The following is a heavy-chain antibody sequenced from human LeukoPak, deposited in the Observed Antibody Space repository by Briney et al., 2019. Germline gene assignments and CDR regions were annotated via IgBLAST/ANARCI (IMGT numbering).Heavy chain of an antibody. J-gene: IGHJ4*02. CDR1: GGSISSYY. D-gene: IGHD2-15*01. CDR3: ARGRYCSGGSCYLVY. V-gene: IGHV4-59*01. Sequence: SETLSLTCTVSGGSISSYYWSWIRQPPGKGLEWIGCIYYSGNTNYNPSLKSRVTISVDTSKNQFSLKLNSVTAADTAVYYCARGRYCSGGSCYLVYWGQGTLVTVSS. CDR2: IYYSGNT.